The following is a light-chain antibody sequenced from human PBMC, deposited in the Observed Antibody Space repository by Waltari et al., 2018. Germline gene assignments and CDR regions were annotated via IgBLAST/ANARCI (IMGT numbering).Light chain of an antibody. J-gene: IGLJ3*02. Sequence: NFLLTQPHSVSESPGKTVTISCTRSSGSIATDYVPWYPPPPGSAPTPLIYGDDQRPPGVPDRFSGSIDSSSNAASLTISGLKTEDEADYYCHSYDSSPFWVFGGGTKLTVL. CDR2: GDD. CDR1: SGSIATDY. V-gene: IGLV6-57*03. CDR3: HSYDSSPFWV.